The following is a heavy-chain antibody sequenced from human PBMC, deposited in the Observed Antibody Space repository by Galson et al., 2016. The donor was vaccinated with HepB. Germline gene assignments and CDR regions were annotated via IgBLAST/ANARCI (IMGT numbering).Heavy chain of an antibody. CDR1: GFRFDYIG. CDR3: ARGGATPGQWLDNWFDP. CDR2: INWSGDTT. V-gene: IGHV3-20*04. J-gene: IGHJ5*02. D-gene: IGHD6-19*01. Sequence: SLRLSCAASGFRFDYIGMGWLRQAPGKGLEWVSGINWSGDTTGYADSVKGRFTISRDNAKSSLFLQMNSLRAEDTAFYYCARGGATPGQWLDNWFDPWGQGTLVSVSS.